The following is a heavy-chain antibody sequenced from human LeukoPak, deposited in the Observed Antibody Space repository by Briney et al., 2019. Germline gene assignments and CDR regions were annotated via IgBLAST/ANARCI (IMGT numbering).Heavy chain of an antibody. D-gene: IGHD2-2*02. CDR1: GGSISSGGYY. Sequence: SETLSLNCTVSGGSISSGGYYWSWIRQHPGKGLEWIGYIYYSGSTYSNPSLKSRVTISVDTSKNQFSLNLSSVTAADTAVYYCARYCSSANCYKGGFDPWGQGTLVTVSS. V-gene: IGHV4-31*03. J-gene: IGHJ5*02. CDR2: IYYSGST. CDR3: ARYCSSANCYKGGFDP.